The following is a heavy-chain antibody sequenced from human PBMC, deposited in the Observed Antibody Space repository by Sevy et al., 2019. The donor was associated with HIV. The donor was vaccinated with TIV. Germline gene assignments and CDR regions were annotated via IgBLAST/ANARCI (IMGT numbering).Heavy chain of an antibody. D-gene: IGHD3-9*01. V-gene: IGHV1-69*06. CDR1: GGTFSSYA. Sequence: ASVKVSCKASGGTFSSYAISWVRQAPGQGLEWMGGIIPIFGTANYAQKFQRRVTITADKSTSTAYMELSSLRSEDTAVYYCARDAVRGDKYNWFDPWGQGTLVTVSS. CDR2: IIPIFGTA. J-gene: IGHJ5*02. CDR3: ARDAVRGDKYNWFDP.